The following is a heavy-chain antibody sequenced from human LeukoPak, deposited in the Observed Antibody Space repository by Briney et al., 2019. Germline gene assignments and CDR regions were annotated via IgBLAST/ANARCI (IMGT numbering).Heavy chain of an antibody. Sequence: GGSLRLSCAASGSTFSSYGMHWVRQAPGKGLEWVAVIWYDGSNKYYADSVKGRFTISRDNSKNTLYLQMNSLRAEDTAVYYCARAGHDYGDYRLLDYWGQGTLVTVSS. CDR1: GSTFSSYG. CDR2: IWYDGSNK. J-gene: IGHJ4*02. CDR3: ARAGHDYGDYRLLDY. V-gene: IGHV3-33*01. D-gene: IGHD4-17*01.